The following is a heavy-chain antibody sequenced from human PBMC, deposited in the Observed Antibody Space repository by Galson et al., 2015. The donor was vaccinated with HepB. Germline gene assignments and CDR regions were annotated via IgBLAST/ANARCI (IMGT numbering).Heavy chain of an antibody. Sequence: SVKVSCKASGYTFTSYAMHWVRQAPGQRLEWMGWINAGNGNTKYSQKFQGRVTITRDTSASTAYMELSSLRSEDPAVYYCARVTMVRGVIISPFDYWGQGTLVTVSS. CDR2: INAGNGNT. CDR3: ARVTMVRGVIISPFDY. J-gene: IGHJ4*02. D-gene: IGHD3-10*01. CDR1: GYTFTSYA. V-gene: IGHV1-3*01.